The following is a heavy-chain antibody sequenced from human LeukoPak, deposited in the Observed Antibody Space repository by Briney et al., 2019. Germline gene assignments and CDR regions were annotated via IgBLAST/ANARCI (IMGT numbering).Heavy chain of an antibody. J-gene: IGHJ6*03. Sequence: ASVKVSCKASGYTFTSYDINWVRQATGQGLEWMGWMNPNSGNTGYAQKFQGRVTITRNTSISTAYMELSSLRSEDTAVYYCARASFLLYYDFWSGYYTGGYYYYMDVWGKGTTVTVSS. CDR1: GYTFTSYD. CDR2: MNPNSGNT. V-gene: IGHV1-8*03. CDR3: ARASFLLYYDFWSGYYTGGYYYYMDV. D-gene: IGHD3-3*01.